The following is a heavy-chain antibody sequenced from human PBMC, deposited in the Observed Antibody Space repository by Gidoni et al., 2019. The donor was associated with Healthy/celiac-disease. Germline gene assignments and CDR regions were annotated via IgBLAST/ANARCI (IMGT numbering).Heavy chain of an antibody. CDR3: AREALGIAARVLDY. J-gene: IGHJ4*02. V-gene: IGHV3-30-3*01. CDR2: ISYDGSNK. D-gene: IGHD6-6*01. Sequence: QVQLVESGGGVVQPGRSMRLSCAVSGFTFSIYAMHWVRQAPGKGLEWVSVISYDGSNKYYADSVKGRFTISRDNSKNPLYLQMNSLRAEDTAVYYCAREALGIAARVLDYWGQGTLVTVSS. CDR1: GFTFSIYA.